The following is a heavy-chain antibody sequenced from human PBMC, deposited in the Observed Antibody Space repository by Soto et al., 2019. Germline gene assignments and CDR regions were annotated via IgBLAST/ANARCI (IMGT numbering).Heavy chain of an antibody. J-gene: IGHJ5*02. CDR2: IYYSGTT. CDR3: ARLNKPGWFDP. CDR1: GDSISSSTYF. V-gene: IGHV4-39*01. Sequence: SETLSLTCTVSGDSISSSTYFWGWVRQPPGKGLEWIGTIYYSGTTYYNTSLKSRLTISVDTSRNQFSLNLSSVTAADTAVYYCARLNKPGWFDPWGQGILVTVSS.